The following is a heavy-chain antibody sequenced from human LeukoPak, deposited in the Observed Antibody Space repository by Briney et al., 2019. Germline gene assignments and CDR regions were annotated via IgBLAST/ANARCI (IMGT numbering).Heavy chain of an antibody. Sequence: ASVKVSCKASGYTFTSYGISWVRQPPGQGLEWMGWISAYNGNTNYAQKLQGRVTMTTDTSTSTAYMELRSLRSDDTAVYYCARDLRYCSSTSCYFPGGYWGQGTLVTVSS. V-gene: IGHV1-18*01. CDR1: GYTFTSYG. CDR2: ISAYNGNT. J-gene: IGHJ4*02. D-gene: IGHD2-2*01. CDR3: ARDLRYCSSTSCYFPGGY.